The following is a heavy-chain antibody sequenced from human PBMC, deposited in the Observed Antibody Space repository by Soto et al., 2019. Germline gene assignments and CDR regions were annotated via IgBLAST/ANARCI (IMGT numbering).Heavy chain of an antibody. J-gene: IGHJ4*02. CDR2: IYYSGST. V-gene: IGHV4-59*01. CDR3: ASSGTDFWSGYSTNQFDY. CDR1: GGSISSYY. Sequence: SETLSLTCTVSGGSISSYYWSWIRQPPGKGLEWIGYIYYSGSTNYNPSLKSRVTISVDTSKNQFSLKLSSVTAADTAVYYCASSGTDFWSGYSTNQFDYWGQGTLVTVSS. D-gene: IGHD3-3*01.